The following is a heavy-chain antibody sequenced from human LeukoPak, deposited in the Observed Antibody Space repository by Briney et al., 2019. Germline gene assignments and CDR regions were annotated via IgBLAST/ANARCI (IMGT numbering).Heavy chain of an antibody. Sequence: PGGSLRLSCAASGFNFISYGMTWVRQAPGKGLEWVSGISGSGGSTYYADSVKGRFTISRDNYKNTLYLQMNSLRVEDTAVYYCAKDYDSSGVNWFDPWGQGTLVIVSS. CDR1: GFNFISYG. V-gene: IGHV3-23*01. CDR3: AKDYDSSGVNWFDP. J-gene: IGHJ5*02. CDR2: ISGSGGST. D-gene: IGHD3-22*01.